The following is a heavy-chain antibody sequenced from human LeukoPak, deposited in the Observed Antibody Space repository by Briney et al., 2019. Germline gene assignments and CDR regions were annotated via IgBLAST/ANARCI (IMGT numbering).Heavy chain of an antibody. J-gene: IGHJ4*02. V-gene: IGHV3-53*01. CDR3: AREGLQSAFDY. CDR2: IYSGGST. Sequence: GGSLRLSCAASGFTFSSYSMSWVRQAPGKGLEWVSVIYSGGSTYYEDSVKGRFTISRDNSKNTLYLQMNSMRAEDTAVYYCAREGLQSAFDYWGEGTLVTASS. CDR1: GFTFSSYS. D-gene: IGHD5-24*01.